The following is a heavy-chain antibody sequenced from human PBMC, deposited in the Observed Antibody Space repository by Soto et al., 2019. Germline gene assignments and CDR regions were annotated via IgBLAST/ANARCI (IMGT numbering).Heavy chain of an antibody. V-gene: IGHV3-23*01. D-gene: IGHD3-22*01. Sequence: GGSLRLSGAASGFTFNKYSFSWVRQAPWQGLEWVAGIFGGGHGAFYADSVKGRFTISRENSEDKLYLQMTSLRADDTAVYYCAREGTDGGYPLFDYSGPRTLLAFSS. CDR1: GFTFNKYS. CDR3: AREGTDGGYPLFDY. J-gene: IGHJ4*02. CDR2: IFGGGHGA.